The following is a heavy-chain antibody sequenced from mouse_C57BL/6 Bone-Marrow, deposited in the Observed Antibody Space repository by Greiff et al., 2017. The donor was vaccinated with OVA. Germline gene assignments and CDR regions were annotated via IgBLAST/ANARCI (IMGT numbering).Heavy chain of an antibody. CDR2: FHPYNDDT. V-gene: IGHV1-47*01. CDR3: ARRGWLRQDPWFAY. J-gene: IGHJ3*01. D-gene: IGHD2-2*01. CDR1: GYTFTTYP. Sequence: QVQLQQSGAELVKPGASVKMSCKASGYTFTTYPIEWMKQNHGKSLEWIGNFHPYNDDTKYHEKFKGKATLTVEKSSTTVYLELSRLPSDESAVYYSARRGWLRQDPWFAYWGQGTLVTVSA.